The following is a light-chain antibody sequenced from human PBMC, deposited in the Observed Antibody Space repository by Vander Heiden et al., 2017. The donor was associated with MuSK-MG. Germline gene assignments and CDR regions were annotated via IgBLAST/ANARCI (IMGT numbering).Light chain of an antibody. CDR2: EGS. V-gene: IGLV2-23*01. Sequence: QSALTQPASVSGSPGQSITISCTGTSSDVGSYNLVSWYQQHPGKAPKRMIYEGSKRPSGVSNRFSGSKSGTTASLTISGLQAEDESDYYCCSYAGTVVFGGGTKLTVL. CDR3: CSYAGTVV. J-gene: IGLJ2*01. CDR1: SSDVGSYNL.